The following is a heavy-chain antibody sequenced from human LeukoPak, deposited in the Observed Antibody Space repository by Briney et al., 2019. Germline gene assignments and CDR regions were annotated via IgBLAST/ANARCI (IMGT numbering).Heavy chain of an antibody. CDR1: AYRFVNYW. Sequence: GESLKISCKGSAYRFVNYWIGWVSQMPGKGLEWMGIIYPGDSDTRYSPSFEGQVTISADKSISTAYLQWSSLKASDGALYYCARLAGSYPGSPFDYWGQGTLVTVSS. CDR3: ARLAGSYPGSPFDY. J-gene: IGHJ4*02. D-gene: IGHD1-26*01. V-gene: IGHV5-51*01. CDR2: IYPGDSDT.